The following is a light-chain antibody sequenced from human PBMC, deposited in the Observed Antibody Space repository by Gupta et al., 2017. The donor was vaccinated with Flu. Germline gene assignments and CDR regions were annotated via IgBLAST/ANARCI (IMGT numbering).Light chain of an antibody. CDR1: QSISSS. CDR2: GAS. J-gene: IGKJ4*01. V-gene: IGKV3-15*01. CDR3: QQYNNWPPLT. Sequence: EIVMTQSPATLSVSPGESATLSCRASQSISSSLAWYQQKPGQAPRLLIYGASTRASGVPARFSGSGSGTEFTLAIGSLQSEDSAVYYCQQYNNWPPLTFGGGTKVEIK.